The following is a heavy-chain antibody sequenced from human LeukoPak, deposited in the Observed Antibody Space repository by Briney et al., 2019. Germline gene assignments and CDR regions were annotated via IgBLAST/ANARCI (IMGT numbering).Heavy chain of an antibody. J-gene: IGHJ5*02. CDR3: AREGSSSSASWFDP. Sequence: ASVKVSCKASGYTFTGYYMHWVRQAPGQGLEWMGRINPNSGGTNYAQKFQGRVTMTRDTSISTAYMELGRLRSDDTAVYYCAREGSSSSASWFDPWGQGTLVTVSS. CDR1: GYTFTGYY. D-gene: IGHD6-6*01. CDR2: INPNSGGT. V-gene: IGHV1-2*06.